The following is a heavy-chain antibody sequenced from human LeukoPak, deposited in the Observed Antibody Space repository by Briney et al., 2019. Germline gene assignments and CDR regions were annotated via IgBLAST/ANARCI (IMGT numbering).Heavy chain of an antibody. Sequence: PSETLSLTCTVSGDSISSYYWSWIRQPPGKGLEWIGYIYYSGSTNYNPSLKSRVTISLDTSKNQISLKLSSVTAADTAVYYCARYMVYSITAQNYFDYWGQGTLVTVSS. J-gene: IGHJ4*02. CDR3: ARYMVYSITAQNYFDY. D-gene: IGHD6-6*01. V-gene: IGHV4-59*08. CDR2: IYYSGST. CDR1: GDSISSYY.